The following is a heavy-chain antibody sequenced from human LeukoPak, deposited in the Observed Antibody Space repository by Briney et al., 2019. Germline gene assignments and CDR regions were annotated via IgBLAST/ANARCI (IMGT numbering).Heavy chain of an antibody. V-gene: IGHV3-74*01. CDR1: GFTFSSYW. CDR2: INSDGSST. CDR3: ARGDLLPSDY. J-gene: IGHJ4*02. D-gene: IGHD2-15*01. Sequence: GGSLRLSCAASGFTFSSYWMHWVRQAPGEGLVWVSRINSDGSSTSYADSVKGRFTISRDNAKNTLYLQMNSLRAEDTAVYYCARGDLLPSDYWGQGTLVTVSS.